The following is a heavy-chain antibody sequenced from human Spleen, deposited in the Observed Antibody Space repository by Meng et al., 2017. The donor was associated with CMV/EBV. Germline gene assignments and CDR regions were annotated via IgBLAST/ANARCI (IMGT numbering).Heavy chain of an antibody. Sequence: QGQLQESGPGLVKPSDTMSLTCSVSGYPIRSSNWWGWIRQPPGKGLAWIGYIYYSGSTYYNPSLKSRVTMSVDTSKNQFSLKLSSVTAVDTAVYYCATEKMGSVGYWGQGTLVTVSS. J-gene: IGHJ4*02. CDR2: IYYSGST. CDR1: GYPIRSSNW. CDR3: ATEKMGSVGY. V-gene: IGHV4-28*01. D-gene: IGHD2-15*01.